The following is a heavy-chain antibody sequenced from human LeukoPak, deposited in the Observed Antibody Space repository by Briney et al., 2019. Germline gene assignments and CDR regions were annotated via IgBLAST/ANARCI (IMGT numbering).Heavy chain of an antibody. CDR2: SSYSGST. CDR3: ARYYCGSSKCPRVDF. CDR1: GGSITSGDYY. D-gene: IGHD2-2*01. V-gene: IGHV4-31*03. J-gene: IGHJ4*02. Sequence: SQTLSLTCTDSGGSITSGDYYWTWIRQHPGEGLEWIGYSSYSGSTYHNPSLKSRVTISVDTSRNQFSLKLSSVTAADTAVYFCARYYCGSSKCPRVDFWGQGILVTVSS.